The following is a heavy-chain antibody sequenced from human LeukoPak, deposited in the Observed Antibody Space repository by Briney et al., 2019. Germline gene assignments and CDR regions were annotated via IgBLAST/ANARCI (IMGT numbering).Heavy chain of an antibody. D-gene: IGHD6-13*01. CDR1: GGSISSYY. V-gene: IGHV4-59*01. CDR2: IYYSGST. J-gene: IGHJ5*02. Sequence: PSETLSLTCTVAGGSISSYYWSWLRQPPGKGLEWIGYIYYSGSTNYNPSLKSRVTISVDTSKNQFSLKLSSVTAADTAVYYCARDDGMDSSSWYCWFDPWGQGTLVTVSS. CDR3: ARDDGMDSSSWYCWFDP.